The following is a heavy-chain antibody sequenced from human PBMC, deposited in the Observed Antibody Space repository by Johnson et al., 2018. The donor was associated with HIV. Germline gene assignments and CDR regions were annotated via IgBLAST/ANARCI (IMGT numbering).Heavy chain of an antibody. CDR3: ARSMTTVTVAFDI. V-gene: IGHV3-30-3*01. D-gene: IGHD4-17*01. Sequence: QEKLVESGGGVVQPGRSLRLSCAASGCTFSSYAMHWVRQAPGKGLEWLAGISYDGSNKYYADSVKGRFTISRDNSKNTLYLQMNSLRAEDTAVYYCARSMTTVTVAFDIWGQGTMVTVSS. CDR2: ISYDGSNK. J-gene: IGHJ3*02. CDR1: GCTFSSYA.